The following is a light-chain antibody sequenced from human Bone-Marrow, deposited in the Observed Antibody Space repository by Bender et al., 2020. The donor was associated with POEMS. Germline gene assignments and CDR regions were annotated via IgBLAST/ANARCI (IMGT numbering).Light chain of an antibody. Sequence: QSVLTQPASVSGSPGQSITISCTGTSSDVGRYNLVSWYQQHPGKAPKLVIYEGSTRPSGISNLFSGSRSGDTASLTISGLQAEDEADYYCCSYAGSSTVVFGGGTKVTVL. CDR2: EGS. J-gene: IGLJ3*02. CDR3: CSYAGSSTVV. V-gene: IGLV2-23*01. CDR1: SSDVGRYNL.